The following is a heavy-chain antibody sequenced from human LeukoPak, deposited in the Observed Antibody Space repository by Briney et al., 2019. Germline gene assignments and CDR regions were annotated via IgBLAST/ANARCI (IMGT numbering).Heavy chain of an antibody. D-gene: IGHD4-11*01. CDR1: GFTFSSYS. V-gene: IGHV3-48*04. CDR3: ARVGLKTTVTTGIDY. J-gene: IGHJ4*02. CDR2: ISSSSSTI. Sequence: GGSLRLSCAASGFTFSSYSMNWVRQAPGKGREWVSYISSSSSTIYYADSVKGRFTISRDNAKNSLYLQMNSLRAEDTAVYYCARVGLKTTVTTGIDYWGQRTLVTVSS.